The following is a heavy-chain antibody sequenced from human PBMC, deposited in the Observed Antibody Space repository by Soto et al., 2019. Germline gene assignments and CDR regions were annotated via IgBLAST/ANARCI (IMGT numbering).Heavy chain of an antibody. Sequence: QVQLVQSGAEVKKPGSSVKVSCKASGGSFRREAINWVRQAPGQGPEWMGGILPFFNTADYAQKFQGRVTXXADVSTTTVYMELGSLSIADITVYYCARGNEFGSDSDAFDVWGKGTMVFVSS. CDR3: ARGNEFGSDSDAFDV. V-gene: IGHV1-69*12. CDR1: GGSFRREA. J-gene: IGHJ3*01. CDR2: ILPFFNTA. D-gene: IGHD2-15*01.